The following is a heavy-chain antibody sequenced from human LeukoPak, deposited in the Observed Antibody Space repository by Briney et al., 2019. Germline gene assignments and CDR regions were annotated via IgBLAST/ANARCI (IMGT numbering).Heavy chain of an antibody. CDR2: IWYDGSNK. J-gene: IGHJ6*02. V-gene: IGHV3-33*01. Sequence: PGGSLRLSCAASGFTFSSYGMHWVRQAPGKGLEWMAVIWYDGSNKYYADSVKGRFTISRDNSKNTLYLQMNGLRAEDTAVYYCARSQAPEDYYYGMDVWGQGTTVTVSS. CDR1: GFTFSSYG. CDR3: ARSQAPEDYYYGMDV.